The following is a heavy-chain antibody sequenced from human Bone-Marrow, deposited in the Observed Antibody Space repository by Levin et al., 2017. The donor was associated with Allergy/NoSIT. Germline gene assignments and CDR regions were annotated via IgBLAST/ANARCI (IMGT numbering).Heavy chain of an antibody. CDR3: AKEGPYSSGWLFDF. CDR1: GFTFSSFA. D-gene: IGHD6-19*01. Sequence: PGGSLRLSCAASGFTFSSFAMSWVRQAPGKGLEWVSAISAGGGSAYYADSVKGRFTVSRDNSKNTLYLQMNSLRAEDTAVYYCAKEGPYSSGWLFDFWGQGTLVTVSS. CDR2: ISAGGGSA. V-gene: IGHV3-23*01. J-gene: IGHJ4*02.